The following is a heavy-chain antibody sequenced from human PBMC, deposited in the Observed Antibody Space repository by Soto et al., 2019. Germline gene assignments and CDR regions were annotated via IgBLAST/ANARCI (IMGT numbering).Heavy chain of an antibody. CDR3: TTDLQAYCDGTTCYAGNYYYDDMDV. J-gene: IGHJ6*02. V-gene: IGHV3-15*01. Sequence: GGSLRLSCAASGFSFRNAWMSWVRQAPGKGLEWVGHIKSQGDGGTRDYAAPVKGRFAISRDDSKNTLFLQMNSLKNEDTAVYFCTTDLQAYCDGTTCYAGNYYYDDMDVWGQGTTVTVSS. D-gene: IGHD2-2*01. CDR1: GFSFRNAW. CDR2: IKSQGDGGTR.